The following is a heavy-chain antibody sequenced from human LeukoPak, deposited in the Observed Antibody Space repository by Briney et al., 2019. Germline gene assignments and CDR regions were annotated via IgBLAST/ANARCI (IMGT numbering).Heavy chain of an antibody. CDR1: GFSLSIYD. J-gene: IGHJ5*02. Sequence: GGSLRLSCAASGFSLSIYDMVWVRQAPGKGLEWIASTGLSSSLGYADSVKGRFTISRDNGENSVYLQMNSLRAEDTAVYFCARERSYCSGATCSLDLRGQGTLVTVSS. D-gene: IGHD2-15*01. CDR2: TGLSSSL. CDR3: ARERSYCSGATCSLDL. V-gene: IGHV3-21*01.